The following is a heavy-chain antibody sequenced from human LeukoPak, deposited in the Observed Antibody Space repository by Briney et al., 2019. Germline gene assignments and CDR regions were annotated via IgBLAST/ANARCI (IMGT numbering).Heavy chain of an antibody. CDR1: GFTFSSYA. J-gene: IGHJ4*02. Sequence: PGRSLRLSCAASGFTFSSYAMHWVRQAPGKGLEWVAVISYDGSNKYYADSVKGRFTISRDNSKNTLYLQMNSLRAEDTAVYYCATFWATTVVSGDSWGQGTLVTVSS. V-gene: IGHV3-30-3*01. D-gene: IGHD4-23*01. CDR3: ATFWATTVVSGDS. CDR2: ISYDGSNK.